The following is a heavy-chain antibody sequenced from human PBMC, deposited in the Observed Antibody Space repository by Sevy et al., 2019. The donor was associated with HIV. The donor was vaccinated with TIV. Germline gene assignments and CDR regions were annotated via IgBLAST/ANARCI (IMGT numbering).Heavy chain of an antibody. D-gene: IGHD3-3*01. J-gene: IGHJ4*02. CDR1: GDSIGSNNYY. V-gene: IGHV4-39*01. Sequence: SETLSLTCAVSGDSIGSNNYYWGWIRQSPGKGLEWIGIVYYTGTTYYNPSLKSRVTISVDTSKSQFSLRLSSVTAVDTAVYFCAGSYYNFWNGYYNPFDSWGQGTLVTVSS. CDR2: VYYTGTT. CDR3: AGSYYNFWNGYYNPFDS.